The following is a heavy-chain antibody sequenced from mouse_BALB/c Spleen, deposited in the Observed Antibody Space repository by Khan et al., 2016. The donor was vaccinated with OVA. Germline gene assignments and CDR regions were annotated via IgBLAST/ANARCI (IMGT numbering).Heavy chain of an antibody. CDR2: IYPGDGRT. V-gene: IGHV1S56*01. CDR1: GYTFISYY. CDR3: AISYCGSLWYFDV. D-gene: IGHD1-1*01. Sequence: QVRLQQSGPELVKPGASVKMSCKASGYTFISYYIHWVKQRPGQGLEWIGWIYPGDGRTKYNEKFRGKTTLTADKSSSTAYMLLSSLTSEDSAIYFCAISYCGSLWYFDVWGAGTTVTVSS. J-gene: IGHJ1*01.